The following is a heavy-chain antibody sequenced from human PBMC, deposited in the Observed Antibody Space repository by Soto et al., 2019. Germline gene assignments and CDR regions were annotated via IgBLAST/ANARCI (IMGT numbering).Heavy chain of an antibody. CDR1: GYTFTGYY. V-gene: IGHV1-2*02. CDR2: INPNSGGT. D-gene: IGHD2-21*01. Sequence: ASVKVSCKASGYTFTGYYMHWVRQAPGQGLEWMGWINPNSGGTNYAQKFQGRVTMTRDTSISTAYMELSRLRSDDTAVYYCARGAYCGVDCYDYWVQGTLVTVSS. CDR3: ARGAYCGVDCYDY. J-gene: IGHJ4*02.